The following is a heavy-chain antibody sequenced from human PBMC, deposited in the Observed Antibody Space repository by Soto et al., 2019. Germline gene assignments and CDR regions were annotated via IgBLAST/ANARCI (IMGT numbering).Heavy chain of an antibody. V-gene: IGHV4-30-2*02. J-gene: IGHJ4*02. Sequence: SETLSLTCAVSGGSISSGGYSWSWIRQPPGKGLEWIGYMYHSGSTYSNPSLKSRVTISIDRSKNQFSLKLSSVTAADTAVYYCARRYGGNFDYWGQGTQVTVSS. CDR3: ARRYGGNFDY. CDR1: GGSISSGGYS. CDR2: MYHSGST. D-gene: IGHD1-26*01.